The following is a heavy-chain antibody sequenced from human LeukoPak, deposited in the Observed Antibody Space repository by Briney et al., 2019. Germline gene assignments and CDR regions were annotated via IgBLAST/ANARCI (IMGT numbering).Heavy chain of an antibody. V-gene: IGHV1-69*05. Sequence: ASVKVSCKASGGTFSSYAISWVRQAPGQGLEWMGRIIPIFGTANYAQKFQGRVTITTDESTSTAYMELSSLRCEDTAVYYCARAGGYYDSSGYYPLDYWGQGTLVTASS. CDR1: GGTFSSYA. J-gene: IGHJ4*02. D-gene: IGHD3-22*01. CDR3: ARAGGYYDSSGYYPLDY. CDR2: IIPIFGTA.